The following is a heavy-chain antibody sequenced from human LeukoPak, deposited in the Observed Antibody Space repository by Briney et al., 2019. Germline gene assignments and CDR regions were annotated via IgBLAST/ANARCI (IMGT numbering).Heavy chain of an antibody. CDR3: AKDRILWFGELFGIDY. V-gene: IGHV3-30*18. Sequence: GGSLRLSCAASGFTFSSYGMLWVRQAPGKGLEWVAVISYDGSNKYYADSVKGRFTISRDNSKNTLYLQMNSLRAEDTAVYYCAKDRILWFGELFGIDYWGQGTLVTVSS. J-gene: IGHJ4*02. CDR2: ISYDGSNK. CDR1: GFTFSSYG. D-gene: IGHD3-10*01.